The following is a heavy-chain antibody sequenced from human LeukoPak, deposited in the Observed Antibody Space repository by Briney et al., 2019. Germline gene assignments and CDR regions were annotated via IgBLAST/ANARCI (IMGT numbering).Heavy chain of an antibody. CDR1: GFTFSSYG. Sequence: QPGGSLRLSCEASGFTFSSYGMHWVRQAPGKGLEWVSYISSSGGTISYADSVKGRFTISRDNAKNSLYLQMNSLRAEDTAIYYCARSGQHLFDFWGQGTLVTVSS. D-gene: IGHD6-13*01. J-gene: IGHJ4*02. CDR3: ARSGQHLFDF. CDR2: ISSSGGTI. V-gene: IGHV3-48*03.